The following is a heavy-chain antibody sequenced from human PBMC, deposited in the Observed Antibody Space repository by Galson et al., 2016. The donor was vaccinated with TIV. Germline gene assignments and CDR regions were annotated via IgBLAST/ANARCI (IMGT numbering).Heavy chain of an antibody. V-gene: IGHV5-51*01. CDR1: GYRFTSYW. CDR3: ARQNDYGDYRGDAFDI. D-gene: IGHD4-17*01. CDR2: VNPGGSVI. J-gene: IGHJ3*02. Sequence: QSGAEVKKPGESLKISCKASGYRFTSYWIAWVRQVPGKGLEWVGVVNPGGSVIRYSPPFQGQVTISSDKSINIVYLEWSSLKASDTAMYYCARQNDYGDYRGDAFDIWGQGTMVTVSS.